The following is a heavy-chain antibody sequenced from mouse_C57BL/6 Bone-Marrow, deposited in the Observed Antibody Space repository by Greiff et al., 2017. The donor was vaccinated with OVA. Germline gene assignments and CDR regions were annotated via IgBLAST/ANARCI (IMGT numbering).Heavy chain of an antibody. V-gene: IGHV1-22*01. D-gene: IGHD3-2*02. Sequence: EVQGVESGPELVKPGASVKMSCKASGYTFTDYNMHWVKQSHGKSLEWIGYINPNNGGTSYNQKFKGKATLTVNKSSSTAYMELRSLTSEDSAVYYCARGGQLRGYAMDYWGQGTSVTVSS. J-gene: IGHJ4*01. CDR2: INPNNGGT. CDR1: GYTFTDYN. CDR3: ARGGQLRGYAMDY.